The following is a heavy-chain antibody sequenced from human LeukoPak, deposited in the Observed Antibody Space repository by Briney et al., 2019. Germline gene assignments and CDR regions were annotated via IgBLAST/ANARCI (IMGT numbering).Heavy chain of an antibody. CDR3: ARVPFGVVTPWVYFDY. Sequence: PSETLSLTCTVSGGSVSSGSYYWSWIRQPPGKGLEWIGYIYYSGSTNYNPSLKSRVTISVDTSKNQFSLKLSSVTAADTAVYYCARVPFGVVTPWVYFDYWGQGTLVTVSS. CDR1: GGSVSSGSYY. CDR2: IYYSGST. D-gene: IGHD2-21*02. V-gene: IGHV4-61*01. J-gene: IGHJ4*02.